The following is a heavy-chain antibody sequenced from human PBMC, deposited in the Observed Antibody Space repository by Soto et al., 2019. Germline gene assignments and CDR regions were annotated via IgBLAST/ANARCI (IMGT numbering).Heavy chain of an antibody. CDR1: GYTFRAYS. D-gene: IGHD4-4*01. CDR2: INGVNGNT. J-gene: IGHJ4*02. CDR3: ARGSNAGLDY. Sequence: QVQVVQSGAEVNNPGASVKVSCKASGYTFRAYSMNWVRQAPGQRLEWMGWINGVNGNTEYSQTFQGRVTITRDTSASIAYMELSSLRPEDTAVYYCARGSNAGLDYWGQGTLVTVSS. V-gene: IGHV1-3*01.